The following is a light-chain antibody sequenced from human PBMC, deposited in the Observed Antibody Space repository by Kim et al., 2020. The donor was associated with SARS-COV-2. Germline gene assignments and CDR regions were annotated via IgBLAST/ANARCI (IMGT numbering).Light chain of an antibody. CDR1: SSDIGAYKY. J-gene: IGLJ3*02. V-gene: IGLV2-14*03. CDR3: SSFTTSLTFV. CDR2: DVS. Sequence: GQSITISCTGTSSDIGAYKYVSWYQQHPGKAPKVMIYDVSKRPSGVSDRFSGSKSANTASLSISGLQAEDEADYYCSSFTTSLTFVFGGGTQLTVL.